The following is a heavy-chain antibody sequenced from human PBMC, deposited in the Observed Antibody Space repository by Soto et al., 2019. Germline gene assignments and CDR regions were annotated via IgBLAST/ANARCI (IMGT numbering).Heavy chain of an antibody. Sequence: GGSLRLSCAASGFTFSSYSMNWVRQAPGKGLEWVSSISSSSSYIYYADSVKGRFTISRDNAKNSLYLQMNSLRAEDTAVYYCAREQSIAAPAGAFDIWGQGTMVTVSS. CDR3: AREQSIAAPAGAFDI. CDR1: GFTFSSYS. CDR2: ISSSSSYI. J-gene: IGHJ3*02. D-gene: IGHD6-6*01. V-gene: IGHV3-21*01.